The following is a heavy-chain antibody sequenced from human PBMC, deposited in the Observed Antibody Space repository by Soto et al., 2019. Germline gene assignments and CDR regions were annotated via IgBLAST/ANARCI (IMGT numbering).Heavy chain of an antibody. Sequence: GGSLRLSCAASGFTFSSYSMNWVRQAPGKGLEWVSSISSSSSYIYYADSVKGRFTISRDNAKNSLYLQMNSLRAEDTAVYYCARDPFGGWLRANDCWGQGTLVTVSS. V-gene: IGHV3-21*01. CDR2: ISSSSSYI. CDR1: GFTFSSYS. J-gene: IGHJ4*02. D-gene: IGHD5-12*01. CDR3: ARDPFGGWLRANDC.